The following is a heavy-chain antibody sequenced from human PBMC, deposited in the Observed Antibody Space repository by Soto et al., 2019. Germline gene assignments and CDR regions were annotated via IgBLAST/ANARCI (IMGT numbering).Heavy chain of an antibody. J-gene: IGHJ4*02. Sequence: PGGSLRLSCAASGFSFSSYGMHWVRQAPGKGLEWVAVIWYDGSNKYYADSVKGRFTISRDNSKNTLYLQMNSLRAEDTAVYYCARSGGVITTLYYFDYWGQGTLVTVSS. CDR3: ARSGGVITTLYYFDY. V-gene: IGHV3-33*01. CDR2: IWYDGSNK. D-gene: IGHD3-16*02. CDR1: GFSFSSYG.